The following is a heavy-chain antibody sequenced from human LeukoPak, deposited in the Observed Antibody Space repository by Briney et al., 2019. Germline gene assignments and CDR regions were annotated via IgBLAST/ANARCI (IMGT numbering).Heavy chain of an antibody. CDR1: GYTFTGYY. CDR2: IDPNSGGT. Sequence: ASVKVSCKASGYTFTGYYMHWVRQAPGQGLEWMGWIDPNSGGTDYAQKFQGRVTMTTDTSTSTAYMELRSLRSDDTAVYYCARDLLPFYDSSGSGSGFGYWGQGTLVTVSS. V-gene: IGHV1-2*02. J-gene: IGHJ4*02. D-gene: IGHD3-22*01. CDR3: ARDLLPFYDSSGSGSGFGY.